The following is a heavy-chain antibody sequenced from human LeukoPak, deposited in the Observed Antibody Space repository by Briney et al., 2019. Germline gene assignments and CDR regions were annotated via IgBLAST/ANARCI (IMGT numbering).Heavy chain of an antibody. CDR2: IYYSGST. CDR1: GGSISSGGYY. J-gene: IGHJ2*01. CDR3: ARDRRGPHRSGYDVGGYWYFDL. V-gene: IGHV4-31*03. Sequence: SETLSLTCTVSGGSISSGGYYWSWIRQHPGKGLEWIGYIYYSGSTYYNPSLKSRVTISVDTSKNQFSLKLSSVTAADTAVYYCARDRRGPHRSGYDVGGYWYFDLWGRGTLVTVSS. D-gene: IGHD5-12*01.